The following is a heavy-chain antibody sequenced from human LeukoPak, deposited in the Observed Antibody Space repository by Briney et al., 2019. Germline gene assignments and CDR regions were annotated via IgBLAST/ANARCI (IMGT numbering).Heavy chain of an antibody. CDR3: ATGRDCSGGSCYFDY. V-gene: IGHV1-24*01. CDR1: GYTLTELS. D-gene: IGHD2-15*01. J-gene: IGHJ4*02. CDR2: FDPEDGET. Sequence: ASVKVSCKVSGYTLTELSMHWVRQAPGKGLEWMGGFDPEDGETIYAQKFQGRVTMTEDTSTDTAYMELSSLRSEDTAVYYCATGRDCSGGSCYFDYWGQGTLVTVSS.